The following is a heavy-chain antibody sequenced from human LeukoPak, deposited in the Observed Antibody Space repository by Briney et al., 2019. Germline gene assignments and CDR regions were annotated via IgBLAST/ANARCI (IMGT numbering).Heavy chain of an antibody. V-gene: IGHV4-59*01. CDR3: ARVSVLRYFDWSPYFDY. CDR1: GGSISSYY. Sequence: KASETLSLTCTVSGGSISSYYWSWIRQPPGKGLEWIGYIYYSGSTNYNPSLKSRVTISVDTSKNQFSLKLSSVTAADTAVYCCARVSVLRYFDWSPYFDYWGQGTLVTVSS. J-gene: IGHJ4*02. D-gene: IGHD3-9*01. CDR2: IYYSGST.